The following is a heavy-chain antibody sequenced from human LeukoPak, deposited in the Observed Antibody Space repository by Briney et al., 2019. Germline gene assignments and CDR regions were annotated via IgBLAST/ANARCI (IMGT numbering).Heavy chain of an antibody. CDR1: RFTFSDYY. CDR2: ISSSGSTI. CDR3: ARDVRYSYGYDYFDY. V-gene: IGHV3-11*01. D-gene: IGHD5-18*01. Sequence: PGGSLRLSCGASRFTFSDYYMSWVRQAPGKGLEEGLYISSSGSTIYYAASVKGRFTISRDNAKNSLYLQMNSLRAEDTAVYYCARDVRYSYGYDYFDYWGQGTLVTVSS. J-gene: IGHJ4*02.